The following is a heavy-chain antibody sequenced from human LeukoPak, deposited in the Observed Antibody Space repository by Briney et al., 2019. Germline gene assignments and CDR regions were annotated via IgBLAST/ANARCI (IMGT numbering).Heavy chain of an antibody. CDR1: GFTFSDHY. Sequence: GGSLRLSCAASGFTFSDHYMSWIRQTPGKGLQWIPRITHTGSPIYYADSVKGRFTISRDNAKNSLYLQMNSLRAEDTAVYYCARDPDTSSKVDYWGQGTLVTVSS. CDR3: ARDPDTSSKVDY. V-gene: IGHV3-11*01. D-gene: IGHD6-6*01. J-gene: IGHJ4*02. CDR2: ITHTGSPI.